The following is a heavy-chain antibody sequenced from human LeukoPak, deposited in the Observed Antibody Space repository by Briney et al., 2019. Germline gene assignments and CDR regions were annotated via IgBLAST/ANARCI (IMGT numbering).Heavy chain of an antibody. J-gene: IGHJ6*02. V-gene: IGHV4-4*07. CDR2: IYTSGST. CDR1: GGSISSYY. CDR3: ARAAEQQLVRPYYYYYYGMDV. D-gene: IGHD6-13*01. Sequence: SETLSLTCTVSGGSISSYYWSWIRQPAGKGLEWIGRIYTSGSTNYNPSLKSRVTMSVDTSKNQLSLKLSSVTAADTAVYYCARAAEQQLVRPYYYYYYGMDVWGQGTTVTVSS.